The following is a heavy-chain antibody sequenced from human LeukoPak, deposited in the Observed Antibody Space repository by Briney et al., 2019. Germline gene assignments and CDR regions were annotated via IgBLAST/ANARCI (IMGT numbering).Heavy chain of an antibody. V-gene: IGHV3-7*01. Sequence: GWSLRLSCAASGLTFSRYWMNWVRQAPGKGLEWVASIKQDGSEKYYVGSVKGRFTISRDNAKNSLYLQMNSLRAEDTAVYYCATYRRGYQDSSESYYFDYWGQGTLVTVSS. CDR1: GLTFSRYW. CDR2: IKQDGSEK. CDR3: ATYRRGYQDSSESYYFDY. J-gene: IGHJ4*02. D-gene: IGHD3-22*01.